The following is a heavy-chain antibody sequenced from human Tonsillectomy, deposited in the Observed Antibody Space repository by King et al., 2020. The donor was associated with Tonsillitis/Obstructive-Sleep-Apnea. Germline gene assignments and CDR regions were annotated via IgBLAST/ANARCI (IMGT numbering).Heavy chain of an antibody. J-gene: IGHJ4*02. CDR3: ARGAAAEFDS. CDR1: GGAFSRFA. D-gene: IGHD6-25*01. Sequence: QLVQSGAEVKKPGSSVKVSCQASGGAFSRFAISWVRQAPGQGLEWMGSIIPIFGPANYAQNFQGRVTITADESTSTAFMDLNSLISGDTAVYFCARGAAAEFDSWGQGTLITVSS. V-gene: IGHV1-69*18. CDR2: IIPIFGPA.